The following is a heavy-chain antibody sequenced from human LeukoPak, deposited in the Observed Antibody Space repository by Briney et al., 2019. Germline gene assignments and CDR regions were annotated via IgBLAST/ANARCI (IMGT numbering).Heavy chain of an antibody. CDR2: ISSSGSTI. V-gene: IGHV3-48*03. J-gene: IGHJ4*02. D-gene: IGHD3-10*01. CDR1: GFTFSSYE. Sequence: GGSLRLSCAASGFTFSSYEMNWVRRAPGKGLELVSYISSSGSTIYYADSVKGRFTISRDNAKNSLYLQMNSLRAEDTAVYYCARDRGLLLWFGEINGIFDYWGQGTLVTVSS. CDR3: ARDRGLLLWFGEINGIFDY.